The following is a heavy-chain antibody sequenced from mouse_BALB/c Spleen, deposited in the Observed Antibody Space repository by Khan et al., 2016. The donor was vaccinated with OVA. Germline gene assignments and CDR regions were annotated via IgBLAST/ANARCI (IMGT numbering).Heavy chain of an antibody. Sequence: QVQLKQSGAELAKPGASVKMSCKASGYTFSTYWIHWVKQRPGQGLEWIGYINPSSGYTYYTQRFHDKATLTADKSSSTAYMQLSSLTSEDSAVYYCARDRIDYWGQGTTLTVSA. CDR1: GYTFSTYW. CDR3: ARDRIDY. V-gene: IGHV1-7*01. CDR2: INPSSGYT. J-gene: IGHJ2*01.